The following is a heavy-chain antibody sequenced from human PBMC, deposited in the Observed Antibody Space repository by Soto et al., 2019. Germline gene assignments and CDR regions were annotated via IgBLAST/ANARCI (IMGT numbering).Heavy chain of an antibody. CDR1: GFTFSTYS. Sequence: GGSLRLSCAASGFTFSTYSMNWVRQAPGKGLEWVSYISSSSSAIYYTDSVKGRFTISRDNAKNSLYLQMNSLRDEDTAVYYCARTDDSSGYYYDAFDIWGQGTMVTVSS. V-gene: IGHV3-48*02. J-gene: IGHJ3*02. D-gene: IGHD3-22*01. CDR2: ISSSSSAI. CDR3: ARTDDSSGYYYDAFDI.